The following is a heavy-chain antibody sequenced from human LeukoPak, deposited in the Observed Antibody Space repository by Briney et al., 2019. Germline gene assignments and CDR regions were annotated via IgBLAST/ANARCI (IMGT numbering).Heavy chain of an antibody. J-gene: IGHJ6*02. CDR3: ARGYYGSGSYYYYGMDV. Sequence: ASVKVSCKASGGTFSSYAISWVRQAPGQGLEWMGGIIPIFGTANYAQKFQGRVTITTDESTSTAYMELSSLRSEDTAVYYCARGYYGSGSYYYYGMDVWGQGTTVTVSS. CDR1: GGTFSSYA. D-gene: IGHD3-10*01. V-gene: IGHV1-69*05. CDR2: IIPIFGTA.